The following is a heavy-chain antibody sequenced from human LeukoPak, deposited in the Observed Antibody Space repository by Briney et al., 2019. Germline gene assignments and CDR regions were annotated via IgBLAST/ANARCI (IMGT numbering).Heavy chain of an antibody. CDR3: ARDDVSYNWFDP. D-gene: IGHD6-6*01. V-gene: IGHV4-30-2*01. J-gene: IGHJ5*02. Sequence: SETLSLTCTVSGVSISSGGYYWSWIRQPPGKGLEWIGYIYHSGSTYYNPSLKSRVTISVDRSKNQFSLKLSSVTAADTAVYYCARDDVSYNWFDPRGQGTLVTVSS. CDR2: IYHSGST. CDR1: GVSISSGGYY.